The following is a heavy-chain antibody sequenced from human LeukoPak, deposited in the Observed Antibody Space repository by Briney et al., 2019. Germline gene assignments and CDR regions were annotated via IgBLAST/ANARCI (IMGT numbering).Heavy chain of an antibody. CDR1: GFIFSDYY. CDR2: IDGSSSRT. CDR3: ARGDYYDSSGYSQYFQH. J-gene: IGHJ1*01. D-gene: IGHD3-22*01. Sequence: GGSLRLSCAASGFIFSDYYMAWMRQAPGKGLEWVSYIDGSSSRTKYADSVKGRFTISRDNSKNTLYLQMNSLRAEDTAVYYCARGDYYDSSGYSQYFQHWGQGTLVTVSS. V-gene: IGHV3-11*06.